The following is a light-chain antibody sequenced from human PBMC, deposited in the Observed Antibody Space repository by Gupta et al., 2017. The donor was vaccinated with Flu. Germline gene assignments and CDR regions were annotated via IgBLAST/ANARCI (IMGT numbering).Light chain of an antibody. Sequence: DIQMTQSPSTLSASVGDRVTITCRASQNIPNWLAWFQQKPGQAPKLLIYKASSLESGVPSRFSGSGSETEFTLTISSLQPDDFATYYCQQENSCPCTFGQGTKVEIK. J-gene: IGKJ2*02. CDR3: QQENSCPCT. V-gene: IGKV1-5*03. CDR1: QNIPNW. CDR2: KAS.